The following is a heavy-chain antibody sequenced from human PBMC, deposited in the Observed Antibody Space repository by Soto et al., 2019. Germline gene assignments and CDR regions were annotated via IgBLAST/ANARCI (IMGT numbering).Heavy chain of an antibody. CDR1: GGSISSYY. D-gene: IGHD5-18*01. Sequence: SETLSLTCTVSGGSISSYYWSWIRQPPGKGLEWIGYIYYSGSTNYNPSLKSRVTISVDTSKNQFSLKLSSVTAADTAVYYCASMDTSMVLKWGQGALVTVS. V-gene: IGHV4-59*01. CDR2: IYYSGST. CDR3: ASMDTSMVLK. J-gene: IGHJ4*02.